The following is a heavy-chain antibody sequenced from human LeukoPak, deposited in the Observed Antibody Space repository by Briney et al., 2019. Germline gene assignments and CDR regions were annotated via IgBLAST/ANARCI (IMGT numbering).Heavy chain of an antibody. J-gene: IGHJ4*02. CDR1: GGSFSGYY. CDR2: INHSGST. CDR3: ARTKYLTYYFDS. Sequence: SETLSLTCAVYGGSFSGYYWSWIRQPPGKGLEWIGEINHSGSTNYNPSLKSRVTISVDTSKNQFSLKLSSVTAADTAIYYCARTKYLTYYFDSWGQGTLVTVSS. V-gene: IGHV4-34*01. D-gene: IGHD6-6*01.